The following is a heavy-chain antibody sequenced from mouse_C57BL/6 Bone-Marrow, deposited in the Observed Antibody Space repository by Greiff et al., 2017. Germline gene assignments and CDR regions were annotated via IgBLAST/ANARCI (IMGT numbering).Heavy chain of an antibody. J-gene: IGHJ4*01. D-gene: IGHD1-1*01. Sequence: VQLQQSGPELVKPGASVKISCKASGYAFRSSWMNWVKQRPGKGLEWIGRIYPGDGDTNYNGKFKGKATLTADKSSSTAYMQLSSLTSEDSAVYFCARTPPITTVVADYYAMDYWGQGASVTVSS. CDR2: IYPGDGDT. V-gene: IGHV1-82*01. CDR3: ARTPPITTVVADYYAMDY. CDR1: GYAFRSSW.